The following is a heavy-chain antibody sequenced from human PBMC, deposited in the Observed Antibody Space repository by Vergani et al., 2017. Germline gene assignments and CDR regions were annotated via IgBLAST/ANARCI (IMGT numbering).Heavy chain of an antibody. CDR3: AKDASSTXCPS. J-gene: IGHJ5*02. V-gene: IGHV3-9*01. D-gene: IGHD2-2*01. CDR1: GFTFSSYG. Sequence: VQLVESGGGVVQPGRSLRLSCAASGFTFSSYGMHWVRQAPGKGLEWVSGISWNSGSIDYAYSVKGRFTISRDNAKNSLYLQMNSLRAEDTALYYCAKDASSTXCPSWGQGTLVTVSS. CDR2: ISWNSGSI.